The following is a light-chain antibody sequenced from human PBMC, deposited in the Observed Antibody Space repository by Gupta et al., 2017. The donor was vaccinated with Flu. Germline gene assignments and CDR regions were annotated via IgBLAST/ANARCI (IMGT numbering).Light chain of an antibody. CDR2: WAS. J-gene: IGKJ3*01. V-gene: IGKV4-1*01. CDR1: QSVLCSSNNNNY. Sequence: DIVMTQSPDSLAVSLGERATINYKSSQSVLCSSNNNNYLAWYQQKPGQPPELLIYWASTRESGVPDRFSGSGSGTDFTLTISSLQAEDVAIYYCQQYYSTPTFGPGTNVDIK. CDR3: QQYYSTPT.